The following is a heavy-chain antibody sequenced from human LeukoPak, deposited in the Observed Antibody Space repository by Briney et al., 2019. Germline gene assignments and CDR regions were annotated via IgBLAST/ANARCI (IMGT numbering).Heavy chain of an antibody. D-gene: IGHD5-18*01. Sequence: SVKVSCKASGGTFSSYAISWARQAPGQGLEWMGGIIPIFGTANYAQKFQGRVTITTDESTSTAYMELSSLRSEDTAVYYCARGDHTPHYYYYMDVWGKGTTVTVSS. CDR2: IIPIFGTA. CDR1: GGTFSSYA. V-gene: IGHV1-69*05. CDR3: ARGDHTPHYYYYMDV. J-gene: IGHJ6*03.